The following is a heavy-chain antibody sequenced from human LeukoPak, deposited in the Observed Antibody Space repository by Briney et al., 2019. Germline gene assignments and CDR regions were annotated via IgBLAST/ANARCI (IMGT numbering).Heavy chain of an antibody. Sequence: ASVKVSCKASGYTFTSYGISWERRAPGQGLEWMGWISAYNGNTNYAQKLQGRVTMTTDTSTSTAYMELRSLRSDDTAVYYCAGDVEMATIYGFAGGWYFDLWGRGTLVTVSS. V-gene: IGHV1-18*01. CDR2: ISAYNGNT. CDR1: GYTFTSYG. J-gene: IGHJ2*01. CDR3: AGDVEMATIYGFAGGWYFDL. D-gene: IGHD5-12*01.